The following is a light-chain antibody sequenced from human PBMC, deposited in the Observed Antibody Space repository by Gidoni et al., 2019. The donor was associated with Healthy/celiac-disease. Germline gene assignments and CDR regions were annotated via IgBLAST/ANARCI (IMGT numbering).Light chain of an antibody. CDR1: QSVSSSY. V-gene: IGKV3-20*01. Sequence: ELVLTHSPGTLSLSPGERATLSCRASQSVSSSYLAWYQQKPGQAPRLLIYGASSRATGIPDRFSGSGSGKDFTLTISRLEPEDFAVYYCQQYGSSPMCSFGQGTKLEIK. CDR2: GAS. CDR3: QQYGSSPMCS. J-gene: IGKJ2*04.